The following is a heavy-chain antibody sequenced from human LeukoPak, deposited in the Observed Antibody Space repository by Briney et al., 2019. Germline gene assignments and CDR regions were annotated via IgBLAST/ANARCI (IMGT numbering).Heavy chain of an antibody. CDR3: AREESRYYYGMDV. D-gene: IGHD3-10*01. V-gene: IGHV4-59*01. CDR1: GGSISSYY. Sequence: PSETLSLTCTVSGGSISSYYWSRIRQPPGKGLEWIGYIYYSGSTNYNPSLKSRVTISVDTSKNQFSLKLSSVTAADTAVYYCAREESRYYYGMDVWGQGTTVTVSS. J-gene: IGHJ6*02. CDR2: IYYSGST.